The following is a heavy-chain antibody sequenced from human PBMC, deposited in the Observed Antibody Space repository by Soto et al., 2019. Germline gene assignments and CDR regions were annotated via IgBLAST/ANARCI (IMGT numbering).Heavy chain of an antibody. V-gene: IGHV3-74*03. CDR1: GFTFSNYW. Sequence: EVQLVESGGGLVQPGGSLRLSCAASGFTFSNYWLYWVRQAPGKGLVWVSRVNNDGTDTTHADSVKGRFTISRDNAENTLYLQMNSLRAEDTAVYYCARGGLQHALDVWGQGSTVTVSS. CDR2: VNNDGTDT. CDR3: ARGGLQHALDV. J-gene: IGHJ6*02. D-gene: IGHD6-13*01.